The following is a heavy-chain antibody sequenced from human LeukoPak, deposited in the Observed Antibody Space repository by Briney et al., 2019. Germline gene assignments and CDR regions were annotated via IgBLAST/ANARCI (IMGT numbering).Heavy chain of an antibody. Sequence: GRSLRLSCAASGFTFSSYAMHWVRQAPGKGLEWVAVISYDGSNKYYADSVKGRFTISRDNSKNTLYLQMNSLRAEDTAVYFCAKYAYNWNAPDGFDMWGQGTMVIVSS. D-gene: IGHD1-1*01. J-gene: IGHJ3*02. CDR1: GFTFSSYA. CDR2: ISYDGSNK. V-gene: IGHV3-30-3*02. CDR3: AKYAYNWNAPDGFDM.